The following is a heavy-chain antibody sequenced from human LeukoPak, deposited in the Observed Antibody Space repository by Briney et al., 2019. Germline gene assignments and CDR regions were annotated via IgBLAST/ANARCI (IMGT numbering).Heavy chain of an antibody. Sequence: SETLSHTCTVSGGSISSYYWSWIRQPPGKGLQWIGYIYYSGSTNYNPSLKSRVTISVDMSKNQFSLKLSSVTAADTAVYYCARQYLGAGRSNYYYYYMDVWGKGTTVTVSS. J-gene: IGHJ6*03. V-gene: IGHV4-59*08. CDR2: IYYSGST. CDR3: ARQYLGAGRSNYYYYYMDV. CDR1: GGSISSYY. D-gene: IGHD1-26*01.